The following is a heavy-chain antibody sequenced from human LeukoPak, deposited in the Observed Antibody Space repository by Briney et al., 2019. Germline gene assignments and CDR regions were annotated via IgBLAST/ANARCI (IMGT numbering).Heavy chain of an antibody. J-gene: IGHJ5*02. CDR1: GGTFSSYA. CDR2: IIPIFGTA. CDR3: ARLMTTVTTRPTDNWFDP. V-gene: IGHV1-69*01. Sequence: SVKVSCKASGGTFSSYAISWVRQAPGQGLEWMGGIIPIFGTANYAQKFQGRVTITADESTSTAYMELRSLRSDDTAVYYCARLMTTVTTRPTDNWFDPWGQGTLVTVSS. D-gene: IGHD4-17*01.